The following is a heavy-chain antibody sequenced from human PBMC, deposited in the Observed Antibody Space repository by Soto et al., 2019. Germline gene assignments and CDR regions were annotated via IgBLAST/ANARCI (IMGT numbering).Heavy chain of an antibody. V-gene: IGHV4-34*01. CDR3: ARYYDTSNRPYFHH. CDR2: IYYSGAT. Sequence: SETLSLTCAVYGGSFSGYYWAWIRQPPGKGLEWVATIYYSGATYYNPSLKSRLTISIDTSKNQFSLRLSSVTAADTAMYYCARYYDTSNRPYFHHWGQGTRVTVSS. J-gene: IGHJ1*01. CDR1: GGSFSGYY. D-gene: IGHD3-22*01.